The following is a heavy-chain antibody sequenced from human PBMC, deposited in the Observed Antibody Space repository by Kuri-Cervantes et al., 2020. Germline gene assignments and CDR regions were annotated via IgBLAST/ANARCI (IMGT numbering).Heavy chain of an antibody. V-gene: IGHV1-46*01. D-gene: IGHD1-26*01. CDR2: INPSGGST. CDR3: ARGASRTISGVGVNFPEYFQF. J-gene: IGHJ1*01. CDR1: GYTFTSYY. Sequence: ASVKVSCKASGYTFTSYYMHWVRQAPGQGLEWMGIINPSGGSTTYTQKVQGRVTMTTDTSTSTAYMELRSLRSDDTAVYYCARGASRTISGVGVNFPEYFQFWGQGSLVTVSS.